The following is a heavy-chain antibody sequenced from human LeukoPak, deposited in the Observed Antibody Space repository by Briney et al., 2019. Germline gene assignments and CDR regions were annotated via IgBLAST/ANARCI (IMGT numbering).Heavy chain of an antibody. CDR2: INHSGIT. Sequence: SETLSLTCAVYGGSFSGYYWSWIRQPPGKGLEWIGEINHSGITNYNPSLKSRVTISVDTSKNQFSLKLSSVTAADTAVYYCARVYYYGSGSQGFDPWGQGTLVTVSS. CDR3: ARVYYYGSGSQGFDP. D-gene: IGHD3-10*01. CDR1: GGSFSGYY. V-gene: IGHV4-34*01. J-gene: IGHJ5*02.